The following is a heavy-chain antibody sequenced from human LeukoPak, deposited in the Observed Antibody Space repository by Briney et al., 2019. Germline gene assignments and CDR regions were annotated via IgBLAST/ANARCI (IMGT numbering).Heavy chain of an antibody. Sequence: PSETLSLTCTVSGGSISSSSYYWGWIRQPPGKGLEWIGSIYYSGSTYYNPSLKSRVTISVDTSKNQFSLKLSSVTAADTAVYYCARQRDYYGSGTSYNWFDPWGQGTLVTVSS. CDR1: GGSISSSSYY. CDR2: IYYSGST. CDR3: ARQRDYYGSGTSYNWFDP. J-gene: IGHJ5*02. V-gene: IGHV4-39*01. D-gene: IGHD3-10*01.